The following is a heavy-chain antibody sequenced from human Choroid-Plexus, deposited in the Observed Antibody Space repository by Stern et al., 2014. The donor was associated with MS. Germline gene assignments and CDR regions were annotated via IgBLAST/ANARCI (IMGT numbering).Heavy chain of an antibody. Sequence: VQLVESGGGVVQPGRPLRLSCVASGFTLGSCAMHWVRQAPGKGLEWGAGVSYDGSNKYYADSVKGRFTISRDNSQNTLYMQMSSLRPDDTAVYYCAKDRQYLTYFFDHWGQGSLVTVSS. D-gene: IGHD2/OR15-2a*01. V-gene: IGHV3-30*18. CDR3: AKDRQYLTYFFDH. J-gene: IGHJ5*02. CDR2: VSYDGSNK. CDR1: GFTLGSCA.